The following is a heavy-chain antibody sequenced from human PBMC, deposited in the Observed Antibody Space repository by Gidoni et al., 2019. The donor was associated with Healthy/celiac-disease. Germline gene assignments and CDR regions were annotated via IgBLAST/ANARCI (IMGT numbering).Heavy chain of an antibody. D-gene: IGHD3-22*01. CDR1: GCSISSSRYY. CDR2: IYYSGST. V-gene: IGHV4-39*01. J-gene: IGHJ4*02. Sequence: QLQLQESGPGLVKPSETLSLTCPVSGCSISSSRYYWGWIRQPPGKGLEWIGSIYYSGSTYYNPSLKSRVTISVDTSKNQFSLKLSSVTAADTAVYYCARLPLSGYYYPFDYWGQGTLVTVSS. CDR3: ARLPLSGYYYPFDY.